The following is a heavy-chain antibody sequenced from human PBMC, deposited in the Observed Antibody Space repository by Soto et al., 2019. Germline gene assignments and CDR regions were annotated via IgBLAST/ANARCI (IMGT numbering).Heavy chain of an antibody. CDR1: GFTFSSYW. V-gene: IGHV3-74*01. D-gene: IGHD3-10*01. J-gene: IGHJ3*02. CDR3: AILTYYYGSGRNGAFDI. Sequence: EVQLVESGGGLVQPGGSLRLSCAASGFTFSSYWMHWVRQAPGKGLVWVSRINSDGSSTSYADSVKGRFTISRDNAKNTLYLQMNSLRAEDTAVYYCAILTYYYGSGRNGAFDIWGQGTMVTVSS. CDR2: INSDGSST.